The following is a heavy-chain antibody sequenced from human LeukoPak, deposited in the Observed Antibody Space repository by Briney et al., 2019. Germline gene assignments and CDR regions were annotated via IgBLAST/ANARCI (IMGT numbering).Heavy chain of an antibody. V-gene: IGHV4-34*01. CDR1: GGSFSGYY. CDR3: ARMPSITRVYFDY. J-gene: IGHJ4*02. D-gene: IGHD3-10*01. CDR2: INHSGST. Sequence: PSETLSLTCAVYGGSFSGYYWSWIRQPPGKGLEWIGEINHSGSTNYNPSLKSRVTISVDTSKNQFSLKLSSVTAADTAVYYCARMPSITRVYFDYWGQGTLVTVSS.